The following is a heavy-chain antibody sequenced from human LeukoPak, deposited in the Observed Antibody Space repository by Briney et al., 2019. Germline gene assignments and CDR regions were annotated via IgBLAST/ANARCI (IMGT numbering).Heavy chain of an antibody. J-gene: IGHJ4*02. D-gene: IGHD5-18*01. CDR1: GFAVSTNH. V-gene: IGHV3-66*03. CDR3: AREGTAMAPASDY. CDR2: ISNSGTT. Sequence: PGGSLRLSCAASGFAVSTNHVTWVRQAPGKGLEWVPVISNSGTTYYADSVKGRFTISRDNSKNTLYLQMNSLRAEDTAVYYCAREGTAMAPASDYWGQGTLVTVSS.